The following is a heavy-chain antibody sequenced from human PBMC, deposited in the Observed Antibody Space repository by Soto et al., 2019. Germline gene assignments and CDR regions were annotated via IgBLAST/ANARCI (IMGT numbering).Heavy chain of an antibody. CDR1: GYTFTVYS. D-gene: IGHD2-21*01. CDR2: IHPNTGDA. V-gene: IGHV1-2*02. CDR3: ARGGDLIYPGFGDSVRDNGFDP. J-gene: IGHJ5*02. Sequence: ASVKVSCKAFGYTFTVYSLHWVRQAPGQGREWMGWIHPNTGDAKYAQKFQGRVTMTRDTSITTAYMELSSLTSDDTAVYYCARGGDLIYPGFGDSVRDNGFDPWGQGXLVTVYS.